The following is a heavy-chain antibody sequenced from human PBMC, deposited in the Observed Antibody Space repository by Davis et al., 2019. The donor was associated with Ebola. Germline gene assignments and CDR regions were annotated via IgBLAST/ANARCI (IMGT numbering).Heavy chain of an antibody. J-gene: IGHJ5*02. D-gene: IGHD1-20*01. CDR3: ARARRGITGRPADNWFDP. Sequence: PGGSLRLSCAASGFTFDDYGMSWVRQAPGKGLEWVSGINWNGGSTGYADSVKGRFTISRDNAKNSLYLQMNSLRAEDTAVYYCARARRGITGRPADNWFDPWGQGTLVTVSS. CDR1: GFTFDDYG. CDR2: INWNGGST. V-gene: IGHV3-20*04.